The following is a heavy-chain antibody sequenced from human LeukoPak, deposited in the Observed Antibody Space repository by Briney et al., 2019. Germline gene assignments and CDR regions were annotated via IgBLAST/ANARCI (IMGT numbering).Heavy chain of an antibody. V-gene: IGHV4-34*01. CDR2: INHSGST. CDR1: GGSFSGYY. D-gene: IGHD3-10*01. J-gene: IGHJ4*02. CDR3: ARGSGSEFFDY. Sequence: PSETLSLTCAVYGGSFSGYYWSWIRQPPGKGLEWIGEINHSGSTDYNPSLKSRVTISVDTSKNQFSLKLSSVTAADTAVYYCARGSGSEFFDYWGQGTLVTVSS.